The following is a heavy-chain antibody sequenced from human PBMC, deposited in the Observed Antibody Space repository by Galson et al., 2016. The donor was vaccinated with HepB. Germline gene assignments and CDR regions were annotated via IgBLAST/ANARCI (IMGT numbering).Heavy chain of an antibody. D-gene: IGHD3-22*01. CDR3: ARGSVVIITVSDAVHI. CDR1: GYTFSDYY. CDR2: INPKFGGT. Sequence: SVKVSCKASGYTFSDYYLHWVRQAPGQGLELMGRINPKFGGTNYARKFQGRVTMTRDTSISTVYMELNRLRSDDTAVYYCARGSVVIITVSDAVHIWGQGTIVTVST. J-gene: IGHJ3*02. V-gene: IGHV1-2*06.